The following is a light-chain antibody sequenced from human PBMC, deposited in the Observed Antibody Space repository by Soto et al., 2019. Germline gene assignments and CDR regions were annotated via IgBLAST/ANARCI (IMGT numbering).Light chain of an antibody. CDR1: SSNIGTNY. CDR3: AAWDDSLSGVV. Sequence: QSVLTQPPSASGTPGQRVTMSCSGRSSNIGTNYVYWYQQLPGTAPKLLIYRNNQRPSGVPDRFSGSKSGTSASLAISGLRSEDEADYHCAAWDDSLSGVVFGGGTQLTVL. CDR2: RNN. J-gene: IGLJ7*01. V-gene: IGLV1-47*01.